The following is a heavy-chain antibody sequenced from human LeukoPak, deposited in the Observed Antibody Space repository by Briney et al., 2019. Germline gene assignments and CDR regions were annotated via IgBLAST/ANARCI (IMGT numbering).Heavy chain of an antibody. Sequence: ASVKVSCKASGYTFTGYYIHWVRQAPGQGLEWMGWIIPNSGDTNYAQKFQGRVTMTRDTSISTAYMELSSLRSDDTAVYYCARDQVVRGDDLDYWGQGTLVTVSS. CDR2: IIPNSGDT. CDR3: ARDQVVRGDDLDY. CDR1: GYTFTGYY. J-gene: IGHJ4*02. D-gene: IGHD3-10*01. V-gene: IGHV1-2*02.